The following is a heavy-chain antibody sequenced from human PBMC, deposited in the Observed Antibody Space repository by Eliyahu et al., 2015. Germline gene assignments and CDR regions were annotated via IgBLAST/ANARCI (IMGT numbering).Heavy chain of an antibody. CDR3: AIPNMAAVSGDY. CDR1: GFTFSSFD. V-gene: IGHV3-23*01. Sequence: EVQLLESGGGLAQPGGSLRLXCAASGFTFSSFDMNWVRQAPGKGLEWVSSISNSGGRSYYADSVKGRFTISRDNFKDTLYLGMNSLRAEDTATYYCAIPNMAAVSGDYWGQGALVTVSS. J-gene: IGHJ4*02. CDR2: ISNSGGRS. D-gene: IGHD5-24*01.